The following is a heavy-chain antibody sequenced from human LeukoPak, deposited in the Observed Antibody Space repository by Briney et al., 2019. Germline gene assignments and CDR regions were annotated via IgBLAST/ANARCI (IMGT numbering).Heavy chain of an antibody. CDR3: ARDLDYYDSSGYYHRYFDY. CDR2: IYHSGST. CDR1: GGSISSSNW. D-gene: IGHD3-22*01. J-gene: IGHJ4*02. Sequence: SETLSLTCAVSGGSISSSNWWSWVRQPPGKGLEWIGEIYHSGSTNYNPSLKSRVTISVDKSKNQFSLKLSPVTAADTAVYYCARDLDYYDSSGYYHRYFDYWGQGTLVTVSS. V-gene: IGHV4-4*02.